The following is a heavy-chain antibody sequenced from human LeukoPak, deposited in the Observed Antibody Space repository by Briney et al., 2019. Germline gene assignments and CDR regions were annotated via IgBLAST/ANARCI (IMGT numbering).Heavy chain of an antibody. J-gene: IGHJ4*02. D-gene: IGHD3-22*01. CDR3: AREAYYYDSSGSFKSYFDY. CDR1: GGSLSSYY. Sequence: SETLSLTCTVSGGSLSSYYWSWIRQPPGKGLEWIGYISNSGSTNYNPSLTSRVTISVDTSKNQFSLKLSSVTAADTAVYYCAREAYYYDSSGSFKSYFDYWGQGTLVTVSS. V-gene: IGHV4-59*01. CDR2: ISNSGST.